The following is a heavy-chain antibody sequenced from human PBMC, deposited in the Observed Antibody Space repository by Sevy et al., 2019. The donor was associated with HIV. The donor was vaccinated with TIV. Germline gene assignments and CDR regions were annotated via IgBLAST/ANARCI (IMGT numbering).Heavy chain of an antibody. CDR2: INHSGST. CDR1: GGSFSGYY. V-gene: IGHV4-34*01. J-gene: IGHJ3*02. Sequence: SETLSLTCAVYGGSFSGYYWSWIRQPPGKGLEWIGEINHSGSTNYNPSLKSRVTISVDTSKNQFSRQLSSVTAADTAVYYCASIRLRYFDTGHDAFDIWGQGTMVTVSS. D-gene: IGHD3-9*01. CDR3: ASIRLRYFDTGHDAFDI.